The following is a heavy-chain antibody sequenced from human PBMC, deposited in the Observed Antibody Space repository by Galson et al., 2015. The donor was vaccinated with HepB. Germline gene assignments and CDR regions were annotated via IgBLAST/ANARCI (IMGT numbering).Heavy chain of an antibody. J-gene: IGHJ4*02. V-gene: IGHV3-48*02. CDR1: GFTFSSYS. CDR3: ARALSTTDYGDKRGHY. D-gene: IGHD4-23*01. Sequence: SLRLSCAASGFTFSSYSMHWVRQAPGKGLEWLSYISTSSSPIYYADSVKGRFTVSRDNAKKSLYLQMNSLRDEDTATYYCARALSTTDYGDKRGHYWGQGSLVTVSS. CDR2: ISTSSSPI.